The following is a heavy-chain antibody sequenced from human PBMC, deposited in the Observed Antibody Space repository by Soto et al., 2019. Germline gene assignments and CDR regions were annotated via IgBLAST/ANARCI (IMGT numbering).Heavy chain of an antibody. D-gene: IGHD4-17*01. CDR1: GGSISSYY. CDR3: AREGFTVTTLSKGNYYYYGMDV. J-gene: IGHJ6*02. CDR2: IYYSGST. Sequence: SETLSLTCTVSGGSISSYYWSWIRQPPGKGLEWIGYIYYSGSTNYNPSLKSRVTISVDTSKNQFSLKLSSVTAADTAVYYCAREGFTVTTLSKGNYYYYGMDVWGQGTTVTVSS. V-gene: IGHV4-59*01.